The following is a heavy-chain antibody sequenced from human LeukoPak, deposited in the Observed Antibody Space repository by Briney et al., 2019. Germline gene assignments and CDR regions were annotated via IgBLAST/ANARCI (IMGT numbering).Heavy chain of an antibody. Sequence: SETLSLTCAVYGGSFSGYYWSWIRQPPGKGLEWIGEINHSGSTNYNPSLKGRVTISVDTSKNQFSLKLSSVTAADTAVYYCARGRSSSWSLAHQWGFDSGGKGPWAPVSS. J-gene: IGHJ4*02. CDR1: GGSFSGYY. D-gene: IGHD6-13*01. CDR3: ARGRSSSWSLAHQWGFDS. V-gene: IGHV4-34*01. CDR2: INHSGST.